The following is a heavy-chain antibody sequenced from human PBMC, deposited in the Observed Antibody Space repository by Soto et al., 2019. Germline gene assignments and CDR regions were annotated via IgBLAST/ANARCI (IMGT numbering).Heavy chain of an antibody. D-gene: IGHD4-17*01. J-gene: IGHJ2*01. CDR1: GGAVSSGSYY. V-gene: IGHV4-61*01. CDR3: ARDYGPTGVWYFDL. CDR2: IYYSGST. Sequence: SETLSLTCTVSGGAVSSGSYYWSWIRQPPGKGLEWIGYIYYSGSTNYNPSLKSRVTISEDTSKNQFSLKLSSVTAADTAVYYCARDYGPTGVWYFDLWGRGTLGHRLL.